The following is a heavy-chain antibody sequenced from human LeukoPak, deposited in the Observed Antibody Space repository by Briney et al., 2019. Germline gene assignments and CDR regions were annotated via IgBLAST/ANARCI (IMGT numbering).Heavy chain of an antibody. V-gene: IGHV4-59*01. CDR3: ARDIYGGVRYFDS. D-gene: IGHD2-8*02. CDR2: IYYSGST. CDR1: GGSISTYY. Sequence: SETLSLTCTVSGGSISTYYWSWVRQPPGKGLEWIGYIYYSGSTSFNPSLKNRVTISVDTSKNQFSLRLSSVTAADTAVYYCARDIYGGVRYFDSWGQGTLVTVSS. J-gene: IGHJ4*02.